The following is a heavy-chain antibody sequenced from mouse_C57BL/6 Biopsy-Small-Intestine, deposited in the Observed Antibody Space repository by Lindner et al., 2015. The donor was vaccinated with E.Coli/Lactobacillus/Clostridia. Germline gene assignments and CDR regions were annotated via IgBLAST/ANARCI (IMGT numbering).Heavy chain of an antibody. CDR3: ARTGSYHNSSAWFAY. CDR1: GYIFTSYG. V-gene: IGHV1-81*01. CDR2: IYPRSGNT. J-gene: IGHJ3*01. Sequence: VQLQESGAELARPGASVKLSCKASGYIFTSYGISWVKQRTGQGLEWIGEIYPRSGNTYYNEKFKGKATLTADKSSSTAYMQLSSLTSEDSAVYFCARTGSYHNSSAWFAYWGQGTLVTVSA. D-gene: IGHD2-12*01.